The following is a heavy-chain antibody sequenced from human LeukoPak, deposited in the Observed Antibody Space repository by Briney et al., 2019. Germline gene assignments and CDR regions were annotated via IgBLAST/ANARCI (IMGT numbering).Heavy chain of an antibody. D-gene: IGHD6-19*01. Sequence: ASVKVSCKVSGYTLTELSMHWVRQAPGKGLEWTGGFDPEDGETIYAQKFQGRVTMTEDTSTDTAYMELSSLRSEDTAVYYCATRAVAGTLFDYWGQGTLVTVSS. CDR1: GYTLTELS. CDR2: FDPEDGET. CDR3: ATRAVAGTLFDY. V-gene: IGHV1-24*01. J-gene: IGHJ4*02.